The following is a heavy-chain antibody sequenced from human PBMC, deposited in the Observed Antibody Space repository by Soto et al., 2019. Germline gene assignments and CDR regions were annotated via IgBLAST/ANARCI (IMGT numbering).Heavy chain of an antibody. Sequence: QVQLQESGPGLVKPSGTLSLTCAVSGGSISSYNWWSWVRQPPGKGLEWIGEIYHSGSTNYNPSLKSRVTISLDKSKNQFSLKLNSVTAADTAVYYCVRTSERYYTFFDYWGQGTLVTVSS. J-gene: IGHJ4*02. V-gene: IGHV4-4*02. D-gene: IGHD1-26*01. CDR1: GGSISSYNW. CDR2: IYHSGST. CDR3: VRTSERYYTFFDY.